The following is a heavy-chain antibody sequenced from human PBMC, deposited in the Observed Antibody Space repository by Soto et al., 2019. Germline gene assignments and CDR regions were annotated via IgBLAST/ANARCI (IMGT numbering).Heavy chain of an antibody. J-gene: IGHJ5*02. CDR3: ASLARYSGSPTSMNWFDP. CDR1: SYA. Sequence: SYALSWVRQAQEKGLEWMGGIIPIFGTANYAQKFQGRVTITAGESTSTAYMELSSLRSEDTAVYYCASLARYSGSPTSMNWFDPWGQATLVTVSS. V-gene: IGHV1-69*01. D-gene: IGHD1-26*01. CDR2: IIPIFGTA.